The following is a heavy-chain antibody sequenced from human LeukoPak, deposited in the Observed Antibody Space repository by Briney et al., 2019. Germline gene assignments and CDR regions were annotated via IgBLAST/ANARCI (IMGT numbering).Heavy chain of an antibody. J-gene: IGHJ4*02. D-gene: IGHD4-17*01. Sequence: PGGSLRLSCAVSGFSFRRYGMHWVRQAPGKGLEWVAVIWSDGSNEYYADSVKGRFTISRGNSKNTLYLQMNSLRAEDTAVYYCASQGMTTAADYYFDYWGQGTLVTVSS. CDR3: ASQGMTTAADYYFDY. CDR1: GFSFRRYG. CDR2: IWSDGSNE. V-gene: IGHV3-33*01.